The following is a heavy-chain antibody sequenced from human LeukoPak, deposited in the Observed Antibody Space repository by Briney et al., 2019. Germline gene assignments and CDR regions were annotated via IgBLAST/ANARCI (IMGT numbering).Heavy chain of an antibody. CDR2: ISGSGSGT. Sequence: TGGSLRLSCEAAGFTFSNYAMSWVRQAPGKGLEWVSGISGSGSGTYYADSVKGRFTISRDNSKSTLYLEMNSLRAEDTAVYYCARYSSGDYWGQGTLVTVSS. CDR3: ARYSSGDY. CDR1: GFTFSNYA. D-gene: IGHD6-25*01. J-gene: IGHJ4*02. V-gene: IGHV3-23*01.